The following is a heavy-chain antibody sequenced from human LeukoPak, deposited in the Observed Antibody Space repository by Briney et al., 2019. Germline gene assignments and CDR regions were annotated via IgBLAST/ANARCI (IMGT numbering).Heavy chain of an antibody. D-gene: IGHD2-21*01. V-gene: IGHV4-4*08. CDR1: GGSINNYY. J-gene: IGHJ4*02. CDR2: IYTSGST. Sequence: SETLSLTCTVSGGSINNYYWSWIRQPPGKGLEWIGRIYTSGSTNYNPSLKSRVTISVDTSKNQFSLKLSSVTAADTAVYYCARSVYCGGDCYSGEGYWGQGTLVTVSS. CDR3: ARSVYCGGDCYSGEGY.